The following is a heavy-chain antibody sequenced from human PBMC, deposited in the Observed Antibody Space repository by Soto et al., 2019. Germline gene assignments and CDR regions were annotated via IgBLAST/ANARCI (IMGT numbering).Heavy chain of an antibody. Sequence: GGSLRLSCAASGFTFSSYWMSWVRQAPGKGLEWVANIKQDGSEKYYVDSVKGRFTISRDNAKNSLYLQMNSLRAEDTAVYYCARDATLIAAAAYYFDYWGQGTLVTVSS. V-gene: IGHV3-7*05. D-gene: IGHD6-13*01. J-gene: IGHJ4*02. CDR2: IKQDGSEK. CDR1: GFTFSSYW. CDR3: ARDATLIAAAAYYFDY.